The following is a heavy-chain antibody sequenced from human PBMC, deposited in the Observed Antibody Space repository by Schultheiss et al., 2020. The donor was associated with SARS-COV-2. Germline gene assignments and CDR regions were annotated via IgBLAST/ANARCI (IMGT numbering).Heavy chain of an antibody. J-gene: IGHJ6*02. CDR3: ARDGPHYYGSDDYYYGMDV. D-gene: IGHD3-10*01. Sequence: GGSLRLSCAASGFTFSSYSMNWVRQAPGKGLEWVSYISSSSSTIYYADSVKGRFTISRDNAKNSLYLQMNSLRAEDTAVYYCARDGPHYYGSDDYYYGMDVWGQGTTVTVSS. CDR2: ISSSSSTI. V-gene: IGHV3-48*04. CDR1: GFTFSSYS.